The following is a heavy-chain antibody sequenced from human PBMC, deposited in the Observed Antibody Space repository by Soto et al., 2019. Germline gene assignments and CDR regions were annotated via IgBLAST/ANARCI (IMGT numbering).Heavy chain of an antibody. Sequence: EVQLVESGGGLVQPGGSLRLSCAASGFTFSDHYMDWVRQAPGKGLEWVGRTRNTANSYTTEYAASVKGRFTSSRDDSKNSLYLQMNSLKTEDTAVYYCARGETYYYDSSGYLYYYYGMDVWGQGTTVTVSS. CDR2: TRNTANSYTT. CDR1: GFTFSDHY. J-gene: IGHJ6*02. CDR3: ARGETYYYDSSGYLYYYYGMDV. D-gene: IGHD3-22*01. V-gene: IGHV3-72*01.